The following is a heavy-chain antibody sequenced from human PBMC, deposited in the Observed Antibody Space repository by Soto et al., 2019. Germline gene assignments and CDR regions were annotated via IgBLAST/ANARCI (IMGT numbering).Heavy chain of an antibody. V-gene: IGHV5-51*01. CDR2: IYPGDSDT. CDR1: GYSFTSYW. CDR3: ARSYYDSSGYLHADYGMDA. Sequence: PGESLKISCKGSGYSFTSYWIGWVRQMPGKGLEWMGIIYPGDSDTRYSPSFQGQVTISADKSISTAYLQWSSLKASDTAMYYCARSYYDSSGYLHADYGMDAWGQGTTVTVSS. D-gene: IGHD3-22*01. J-gene: IGHJ6*02.